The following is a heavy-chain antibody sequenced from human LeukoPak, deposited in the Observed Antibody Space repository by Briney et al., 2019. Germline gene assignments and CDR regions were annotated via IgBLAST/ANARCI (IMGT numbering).Heavy chain of an antibody. CDR2: ISSSSSYA. Sequence: GGSLRLSCAASGFTFSDYYMSWIRQAPGKGLEWVSYISSSSSYANYADSVKGRFTISRDNAKNSLYLQMNSLGAEDTAVYYCARGGMGIAAAGAYLDYWGQGTLVTVSS. CDR3: ARGGMGIAAAGAYLDY. CDR1: GFTFSDYY. J-gene: IGHJ4*02. D-gene: IGHD6-13*01. V-gene: IGHV3-11*06.